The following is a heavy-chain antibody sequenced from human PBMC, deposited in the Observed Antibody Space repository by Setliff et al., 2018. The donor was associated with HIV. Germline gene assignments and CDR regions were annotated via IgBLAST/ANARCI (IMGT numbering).Heavy chain of an antibody. J-gene: IGHJ3*02. CDR3: TRGPWSKVVTTDTFDI. D-gene: IGHD1-26*01. Sequence: ASVKVSCKASGYIFGNYGINWVRQAPGQGLEWMGWISGHNGNTNSAQKVHGRVIMTTDTSTSTAYMELRSLRSDDAAVYYCTRGPWSKVVTTDTFDIWGQGTMVTVSS. V-gene: IGHV1-18*01. CDR2: ISGHNGNT. CDR1: GYIFGNYG.